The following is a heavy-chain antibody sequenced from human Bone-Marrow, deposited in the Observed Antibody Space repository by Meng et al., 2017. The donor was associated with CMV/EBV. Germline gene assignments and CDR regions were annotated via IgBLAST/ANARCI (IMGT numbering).Heavy chain of an antibody. V-gene: IGHV4-38-2*02. CDR3: ARANCSSTSCYSSYYYYGMDV. CDR1: GYSISSGYY. Sequence: SETLSLTCTVSGYSISSGYYWGWIRQPPGKGLEWIGSIYHSGSTNYNPSLKSRVTISVDTSKNQFSLKLSSVTAADTAVYYCARANCSSTSCYSSYYYYGMDVWGQGTTVTVSS. D-gene: IGHD2-2*01. J-gene: IGHJ6*02. CDR2: IYHSGST.